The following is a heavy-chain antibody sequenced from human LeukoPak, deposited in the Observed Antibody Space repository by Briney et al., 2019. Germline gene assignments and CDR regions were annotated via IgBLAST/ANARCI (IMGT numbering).Heavy chain of an antibody. CDR3: ARDGDITIFGVVPPYYGMDV. CDR1: GYTFTSYA. CDR2: INAGNGNT. J-gene: IGHJ6*02. Sequence: ASVKVSCKASGYTFTSYAMHWVRQAPGQRLEWMGWINAGNGNTKYSQKFHGRVTITRDTSASTAYMELSSLRSEDTAVYYCARDGDITIFGVVPPYYGMDVWGQGTTVTVSS. V-gene: IGHV1-3*01. D-gene: IGHD3-3*01.